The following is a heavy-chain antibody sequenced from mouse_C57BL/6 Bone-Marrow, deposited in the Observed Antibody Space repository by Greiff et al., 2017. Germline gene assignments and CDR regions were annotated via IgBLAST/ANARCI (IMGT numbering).Heavy chain of an antibody. D-gene: IGHD1-1*01. Sequence: EVQVVESGGGLVKPGGSLKLSCAASVFTFSDSGMHWVRPAPEKGLEWVAYISSGSSTIYYAATVKGRFTISRYNAKHTLFLPMLSLRSEDTSMYYCAQYYYGSPWFAYWGQETLVTVSA. CDR1: VFTFSDSG. CDR2: ISSGSSTI. J-gene: IGHJ3*01. V-gene: IGHV5-17*01. CDR3: AQYYYGSPWFAY.